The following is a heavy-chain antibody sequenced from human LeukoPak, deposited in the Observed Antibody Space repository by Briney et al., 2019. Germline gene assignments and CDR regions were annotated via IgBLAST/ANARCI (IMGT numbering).Heavy chain of an antibody. V-gene: IGHV1-24*01. D-gene: IGHD3-3*01. CDR3: ATPLRFLEWYDAFDI. J-gene: IGHJ3*02. CDR2: FDPEDGET. Sequence: ASVKVSCKVSGYTLTELSMHWVRQAPGKGPEWMGGFDPEDGETIYAQKFQGRVTMTEDTSTDTAYMELSSLRSEDTAVYYCATPLRFLEWYDAFDIWGQGTMVTVSS. CDR1: GYTLTELS.